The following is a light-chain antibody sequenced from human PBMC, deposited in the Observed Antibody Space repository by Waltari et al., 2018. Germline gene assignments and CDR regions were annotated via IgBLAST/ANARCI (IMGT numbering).Light chain of an antibody. CDR3: QQYNKWPLT. CDR2: AAS. J-gene: IGKJ1*01. CDR1: QSVGGN. V-gene: IGKV3-15*01. Sequence: EIVMTQSPDTLSVSPGERVALSCRASQSVGGNLAWYQQKPGQAPRLLIYAASTRATAIPASFSGGGSGTEFTLTISSLQSEDFAVSYCQQYNKWPLTFGQGTKVEIK.